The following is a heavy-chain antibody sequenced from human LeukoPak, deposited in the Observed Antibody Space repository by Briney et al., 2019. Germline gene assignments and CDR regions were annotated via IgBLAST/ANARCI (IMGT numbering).Heavy chain of an antibody. J-gene: IGHJ4*02. CDR1: GGSISSYY. V-gene: IGHV4-59*01. CDR2: IYYSGST. D-gene: IGHD4-11*01. Sequence: SGTLSLTCTVSGGSISSYYWSWIRQPPGKGLEWIGYIYYSGSTNYNPSLKSRVTISVDTSKNQFSLELSSVTAADTAVYYCARGTTVTDYWGQGTLVTVSS. CDR3: ARGTTVTDY.